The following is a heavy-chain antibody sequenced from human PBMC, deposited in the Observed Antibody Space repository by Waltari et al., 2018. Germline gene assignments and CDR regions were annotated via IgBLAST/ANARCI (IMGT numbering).Heavy chain of an antibody. CDR2: IYPGDSDT. D-gene: IGHD4-17*01. J-gene: IGHJ4*02. CDR1: GYSFTSYW. Sequence: EVQLVQSGAEVKKPGESLKISCKGSGYSFTSYWIGWVRQMPGKGLEWMGIIYPGDSDTRYSPSFQGQVTISRDNAKNTVYLQMNSLRAADTAVYYCARVPTYTVSTGGFDYWGQGTLVTVSS. CDR3: ARVPTYTVSTGGFDY. V-gene: IGHV5-51*01.